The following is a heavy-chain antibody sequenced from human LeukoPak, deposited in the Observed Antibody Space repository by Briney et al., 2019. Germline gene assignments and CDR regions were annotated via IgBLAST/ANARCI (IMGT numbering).Heavy chain of an antibody. CDR2: INHSGST. V-gene: IGHV4-34*01. CDR1: GGSFSGYY. J-gene: IGHJ4*02. CDR3: ARGELVVPAAIRAYFDY. Sequence: SETLSLTCAGYGGSFSGYYWSWIRQPPGKGLEWIGEINHSGSTNYNPSLKSRVTISVDTSKNQLSLKLSSVTAADTAVYYCARGELVVPAAIRAYFDYWGQGTLVTVSS. D-gene: IGHD2-2*02.